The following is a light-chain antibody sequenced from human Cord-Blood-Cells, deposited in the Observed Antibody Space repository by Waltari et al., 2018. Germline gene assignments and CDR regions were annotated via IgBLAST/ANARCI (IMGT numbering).Light chain of an antibody. CDR2: GNS. V-gene: IGLV1-40*01. CDR1: SSNIGAGYD. Sequence: QSVLTQPPSVSGAPRQRVTISCTGSSSNIGAGYDEHWYQQLPGTAPKLLIYGNSNRPSGVPDRFSGSKSGTSASLAITGLQAEDEADYYCQSYDSSLSGSVFGGGTKLTVL. CDR3: QSYDSSLSGSV. J-gene: IGLJ3*02.